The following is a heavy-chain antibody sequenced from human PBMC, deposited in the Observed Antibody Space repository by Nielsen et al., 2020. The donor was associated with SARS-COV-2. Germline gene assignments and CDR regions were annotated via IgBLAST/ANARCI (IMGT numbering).Heavy chain of an antibody. CDR1: GFTFSSYA. J-gene: IGHJ4*02. Sequence: SLKISCAASGFTFSSYAMHWVRQAPGKGLEWVSGISWNSGSIGYADSVKGRFTISRDNSKNTLYLQMNSLRAEDTAVYYCAREQLVYFDYWGQGTLVTVSS. D-gene: IGHD6-6*01. CDR3: AREQLVYFDY. V-gene: IGHV3-9*01. CDR2: ISWNSGSI.